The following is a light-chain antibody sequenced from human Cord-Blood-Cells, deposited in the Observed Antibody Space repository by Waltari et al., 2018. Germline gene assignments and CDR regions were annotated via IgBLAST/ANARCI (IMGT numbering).Light chain of an antibody. CDR2: DVS. Sequence: QSALTQPASVSGSPGQSITISCTGTSSDVGGYNYVSWYQQHPGKAPKRMIYDVSKRPSGVSTRFSGSKSGNTASLTISGLQAEDEADYYCSSYTSSSTVFGGGTKLTVL. J-gene: IGLJ2*01. V-gene: IGLV2-14*01. CDR1: SSDVGGYNY. CDR3: SSYTSSSTV.